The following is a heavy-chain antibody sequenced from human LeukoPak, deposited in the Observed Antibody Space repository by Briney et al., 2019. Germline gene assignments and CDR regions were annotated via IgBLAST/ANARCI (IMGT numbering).Heavy chain of an antibody. CDR3: AKNWDDYDSSGPIDH. CDR2: IGASGLNT. CDR1: GFTFSSYA. Sequence: PGGSLRLSCAASGFTFSSYAMSWVRQAPGKGLEWVSGIGASGLNTYYADSVKGRLTISGDNSKNTVDLQMYSLRAEDTAVYYCAKNWDDYDSSGPIDHWGQGALVTVSS. J-gene: IGHJ4*02. D-gene: IGHD3-22*01. V-gene: IGHV3-23*01.